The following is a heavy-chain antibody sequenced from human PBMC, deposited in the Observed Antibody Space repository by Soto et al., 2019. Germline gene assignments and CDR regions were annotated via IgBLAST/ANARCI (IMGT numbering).Heavy chain of an antibody. CDR1: GGSFSGYY. D-gene: IGHD3-10*01. J-gene: IGHJ4*02. CDR2: INHSGST. Sequence: SATLSLTCAVYGGSFSGYYWSWIRQPPGKGLEWIGEINHSGSTNYNPSLKSRVTISVDTSKNQFSLKLSSVTAADTAVYYCARETLLWFGGNDYWGQGTLVTVSS. V-gene: IGHV4-34*01. CDR3: ARETLLWFGGNDY.